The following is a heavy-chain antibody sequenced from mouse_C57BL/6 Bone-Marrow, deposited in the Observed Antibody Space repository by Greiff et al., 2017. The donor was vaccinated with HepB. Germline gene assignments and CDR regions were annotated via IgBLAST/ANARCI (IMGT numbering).Heavy chain of an antibody. Sequence: EVKLVESGGGLVQPGESLKLSCESNEYEFPSHDMSWVRKTPEKRLELVAAINSDGGSTYYPDTMERRFIISRDNTKKTLYLQMSSLRSEDTALYYCASPHYYGSSYLYYFDYWGQGTTLTVSS. CDR2: INSDGGST. J-gene: IGHJ2*01. CDR3: ASPHYYGSSYLYYFDY. CDR1: EYEFPSHD. D-gene: IGHD1-1*01. V-gene: IGHV5-2*01.